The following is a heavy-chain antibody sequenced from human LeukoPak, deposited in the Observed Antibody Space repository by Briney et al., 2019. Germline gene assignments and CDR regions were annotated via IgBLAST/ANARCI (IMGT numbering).Heavy chain of an antibody. D-gene: IGHD3-9*01. V-gene: IGHV3-66*01. CDR3: ARRLLTGYYEF. Sequence: GGSLRLSCAASGFTVSSTYRSWVRQAPGKGLEWVSALYSGDTTYYANSVKGRFTISRDNSKNMLYLQMNSLRAEDTAVYYCARRLLTGYYEFWGQGTLVTVSS. J-gene: IGHJ4*02. CDR2: LYSGDTT. CDR1: GFTVSSTY.